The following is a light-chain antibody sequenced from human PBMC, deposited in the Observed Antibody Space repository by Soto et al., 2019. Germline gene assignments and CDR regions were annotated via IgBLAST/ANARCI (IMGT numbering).Light chain of an antibody. CDR3: QQYHSYPWT. V-gene: IGKV1-5*03. CDR1: QGIDRW. CDR2: KAS. J-gene: IGKJ1*01. Sequence: DIQMTQSPSILSASVGDRVTITCRASQGIDRWLAWFQQKPGKAPSLLIYKASSLQSGVPSRFRGSGSEAEFTLTISSLQPDDFATYYCQQYHSYPWTFGQGTNVEIK.